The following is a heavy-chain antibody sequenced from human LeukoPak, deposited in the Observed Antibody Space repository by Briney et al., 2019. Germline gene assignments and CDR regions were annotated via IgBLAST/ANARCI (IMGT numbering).Heavy chain of an antibody. V-gene: IGHV1-18*04. Sequence: ASVKVSCKTSGYSFSGIYIHWVRQAPGQGLEWMGWISGYTGNTYYAQKLQGRVTMTTDTSTSTAYMELRSLRSDDTAVYYCARTHCNGGSCLLPRYFDLWGRGTLVTVSS. CDR1: GYSFSGIY. J-gene: IGHJ2*01. CDR2: ISGYTGNT. CDR3: ARTHCNGGSCLLPRYFDL. D-gene: IGHD2-15*01.